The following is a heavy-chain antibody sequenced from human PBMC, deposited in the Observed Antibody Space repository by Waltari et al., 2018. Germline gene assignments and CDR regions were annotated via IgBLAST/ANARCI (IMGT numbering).Heavy chain of an antibody. CDR1: RGTFNDFF. CDR2: ITHSGSA. J-gene: IGHJ6*02. D-gene: IGHD3-22*01. V-gene: IGHV4-34*01. CDR3: AXXXHYYXSSGYWPTSXXYYGMDV. Sequence: QLQQWGAGLLKPSEILXLTCAVSRGTFNDFFXSWIRQSPGKGREWIGEITHSGSATYNPSRERRVXMTVDTSKXQFSXRLXSVTAXDXAIYFCAXXXHYYXSSGYWPTSXXYYGMDVXGQGTTVIVXS.